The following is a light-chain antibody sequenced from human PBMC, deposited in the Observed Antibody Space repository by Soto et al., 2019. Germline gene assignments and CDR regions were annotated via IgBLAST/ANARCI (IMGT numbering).Light chain of an antibody. Sequence: QSALTQPASVSGSPGQSIAISCTGTSGDVGGYDYVSWYQQHPDKAPKLMIYEVTKRPSWVSNRFSGSKSGNTASLTIPGLQPEDEADYYCSSHTSGSTRVFGSGTKATVL. J-gene: IGLJ1*01. V-gene: IGLV2-14*01. CDR2: EVT. CDR3: SSHTSGSTRV. CDR1: SGDVGGYDY.